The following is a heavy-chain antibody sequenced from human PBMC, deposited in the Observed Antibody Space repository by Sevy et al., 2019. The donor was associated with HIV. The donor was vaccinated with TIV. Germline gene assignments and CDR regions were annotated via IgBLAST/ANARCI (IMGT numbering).Heavy chain of an antibody. Sequence: GGSLRLSCAASGFTFRTYWMSWVRQAPGKGLEWVANIKPDGSDKNHMDSVKGRFTISRDNAKNSLYLHVRSRRAEDTAVYYCARLSSPLPDSGWYDFFDHWGQGTLVTVSS. V-gene: IGHV3-7*01. CDR2: IKPDGSDK. D-gene: IGHD6-19*01. J-gene: IGHJ4*02. CDR1: GFTFRTYW. CDR3: ARLSSPLPDSGWYDFFDH.